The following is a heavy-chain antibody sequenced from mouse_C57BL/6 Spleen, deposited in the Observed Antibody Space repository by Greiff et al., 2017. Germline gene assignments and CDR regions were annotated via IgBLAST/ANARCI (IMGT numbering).Heavy chain of an antibody. CDR2: ISSGGDYI. D-gene: IGHD1-1*01. CDR1: GFTFSSYA. J-gene: IGHJ2*01. V-gene: IGHV5-9-1*02. Sequence: EVMLVESGAGLVKPGGSLKLSCAASGFTFSSYAMSWVRQTPEKRLEWVAYISSGGDYIYYADTVKGRFTISRDNARNTLYLQMSSLKSEDTAMYYCTRDDYYGTKSYFDYWGQGTTLTVSS. CDR3: TRDDYYGTKSYFDY.